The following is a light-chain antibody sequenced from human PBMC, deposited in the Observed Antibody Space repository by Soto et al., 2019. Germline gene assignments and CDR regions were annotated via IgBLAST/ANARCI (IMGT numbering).Light chain of an antibody. CDR2: GVS. J-gene: IGKJ2*01. Sequence: EIVMTQSPATLSLSPGERATLSCRASQSISGELAWYQQRPGQPPRLLIYGVSTRATGVPDRFSGSGSGSDFTLTISGLQSADFAVYYCQQGHDWPLTFGQGTRLDI. CDR1: QSISGE. V-gene: IGKV3-15*01. CDR3: QQGHDWPLT.